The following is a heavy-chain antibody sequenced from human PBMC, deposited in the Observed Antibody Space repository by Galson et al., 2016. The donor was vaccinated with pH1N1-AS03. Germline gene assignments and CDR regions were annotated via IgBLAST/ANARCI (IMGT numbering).Heavy chain of an antibody. D-gene: IGHD3-10*01. Sequence: SETLSLTCRVSGGSLSGYFWTWIRQPAGKGLEWIGRMDSSGRKNYNSSLESRVTLSVDTSENQFSLRLTSVTAADTAVYYCARESSGLGRGLDYWGQGTLVTVSS. V-gene: IGHV4-4*07. J-gene: IGHJ4*02. CDR1: GGSLSGYF. CDR3: ARESSGLGRGLDY. CDR2: MDSSGRK.